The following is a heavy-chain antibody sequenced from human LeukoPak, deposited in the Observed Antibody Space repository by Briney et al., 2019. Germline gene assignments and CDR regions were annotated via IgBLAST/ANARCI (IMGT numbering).Heavy chain of an antibody. Sequence: PSETLSLTCAVYGGSFSDYSWTWIRQPPAKGLQWIGEINHSGDTNHNPSLMSRVIMSVDTSKDQISLKVRSVTAADTAVYYCVRVGYSYSINDWSRTGLGAHPTKYYYYMDVWGKGTTVTVS. D-gene: IGHD5-18*01. CDR2: INHSGDT. J-gene: IGHJ6*03. V-gene: IGHV4-34*01. CDR3: VRVGYSYSINDWSRTGLGAHPTKYYYYMDV. CDR1: GGSFSDYS.